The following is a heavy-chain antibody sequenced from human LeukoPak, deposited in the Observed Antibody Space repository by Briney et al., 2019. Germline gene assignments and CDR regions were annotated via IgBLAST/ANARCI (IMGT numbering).Heavy chain of an antibody. CDR2: ISSSSSTI. J-gene: IGHJ5*02. CDR1: GFTFSSYA. CDR3: ARDRNSGAEGWFDP. V-gene: IGHV3-48*01. Sequence: GGSLRLSCAASGFTFSSYAMSWARQAPGKGLEWVSYISSSSSTIYYADSVKGRFTISRDNAKNSPYLQMNSLRAEDTAVYYCARDRNSGAEGWFDPWGQGTLATVSS. D-gene: IGHD1-26*01.